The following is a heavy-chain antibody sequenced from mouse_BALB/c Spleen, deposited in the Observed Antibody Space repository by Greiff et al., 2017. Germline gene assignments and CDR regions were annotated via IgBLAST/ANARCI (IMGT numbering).Heavy chain of an antibody. Sequence: VQLQQPGAELVRPGASVKLSCKASGYTLTSYWINWVKQRPGQGLEWIGNIYPSDSYTNYNQKFKDKATLTVDKSSSTAYMQLSSQTSEDSAVYYCTRGLYGYGFAYWGQGTLVTVSA. J-gene: IGHJ3*01. D-gene: IGHD1-2*01. CDR2: IYPSDSYT. V-gene: IGHV1-69*02. CDR3: TRGLYGYGFAY. CDR1: GYTLTSYW.